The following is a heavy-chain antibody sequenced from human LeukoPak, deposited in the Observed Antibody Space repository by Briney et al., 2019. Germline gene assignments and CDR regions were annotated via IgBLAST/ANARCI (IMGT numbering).Heavy chain of an antibody. CDR1: GDTFSSYG. CDR2: IIPIVGST. J-gene: IGHJ3*01. D-gene: IGHD3-22*01. Sequence: ASVKVSCKTSGDTFSSYGISWVRQAPGQGLEWMGRIIPIVGSTNYAEKLQGRVTITADKSTSTVYMELSSLRSEDTAVYYCARELRYDNSDSGAFWGQGTVVTVSS. V-gene: IGHV1-69*04. CDR3: ARELRYDNSDSGAF.